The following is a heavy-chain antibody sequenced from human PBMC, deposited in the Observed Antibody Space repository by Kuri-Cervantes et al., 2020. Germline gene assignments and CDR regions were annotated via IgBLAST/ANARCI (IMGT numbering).Heavy chain of an antibody. Sequence: SETLSLTCVVSGGSISSSHWWTWVRQPPGKALEWIGEIYHGGSTNYNPSLKSRVTISVDKSRNQFSLKLTSVTAADTAVYYCATKGKWDLRGEFYFDHWGQGTLVTVSS. CDR1: GGSISSSHW. J-gene: IGHJ4*02. CDR2: IYHGGST. D-gene: IGHD1-26*01. CDR3: ATKGKWDLRGEFYFDH. V-gene: IGHV4-4*02.